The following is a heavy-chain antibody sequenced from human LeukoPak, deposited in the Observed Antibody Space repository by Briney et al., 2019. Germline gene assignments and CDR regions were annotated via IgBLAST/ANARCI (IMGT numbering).Heavy chain of an antibody. CDR3: ARDMVGLAADGNWFDP. Sequence: ASVKVSCKASGYTFSSYGISWVRQAPRQRLEWMGWIATYNSKTKYAEKVQGRVTMTTDTSTTTAYMELRTLRSDDTAVYYCARDMVGLAADGNWFDPWGQGTLVTVSS. J-gene: IGHJ5*02. V-gene: IGHV1-18*01. CDR2: IATYNSKT. D-gene: IGHD6-13*01. CDR1: GYTFSSYG.